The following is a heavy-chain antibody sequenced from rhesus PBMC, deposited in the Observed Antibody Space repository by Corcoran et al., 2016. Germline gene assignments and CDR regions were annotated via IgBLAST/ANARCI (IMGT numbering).Heavy chain of an antibody. Sequence: QVQLQESGPGLVKPSETLSLTCAVSGGSISSNYWSWIRQAPGKGLEWIGRIFGSGRSPAYHPSLKGRFTISTDTSKNPFSLKLSSVTAADTAVYYCARYLVVPYNSLDVWGRGVLVTVSS. CDR3: ARYLVVPYNSLDV. V-gene: IGHV4-160*01. CDR2: IFGSGRSP. D-gene: IGHD2-27*01. CDR1: GGSISSNY. J-gene: IGHJ5-2*02.